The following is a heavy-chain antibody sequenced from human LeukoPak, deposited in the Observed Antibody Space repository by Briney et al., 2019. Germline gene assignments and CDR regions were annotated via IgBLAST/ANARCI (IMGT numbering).Heavy chain of an antibody. CDR1: GYSFTRYD. CDR3: ARDTVAAAGY. Sequence: ASVKVSFKASGYSFTRYDISWVRQAPGQGLEWMGWISTYSGNTNYAQKLQGRVTMTTDTSTSTAYMELRSLRSDDTAVYYCARDTVAAAGYWGQGTLVTVSS. CDR2: ISTYSGNT. V-gene: IGHV1-18*01. J-gene: IGHJ4*02. D-gene: IGHD6-13*01.